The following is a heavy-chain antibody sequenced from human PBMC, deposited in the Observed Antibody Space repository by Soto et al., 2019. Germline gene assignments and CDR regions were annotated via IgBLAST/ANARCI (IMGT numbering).Heavy chain of an antibody. J-gene: IGHJ4*02. CDR1: GFTFSSYS. CDR2: ISTNSRTI. V-gene: IGHV3-48*02. D-gene: IGHD1-26*01. Sequence: EVQLVESGGGLVQPGGSLRPSCVASGFTFSSYSMNWVRQAPGKGLEWVSYISTNSRTIHYADSVKGRFTISRDNAKNSLYLQMNSLRDEDTAVYYCARDFAWAFDYWGQGTLLTVSP. CDR3: ARDFAWAFDY.